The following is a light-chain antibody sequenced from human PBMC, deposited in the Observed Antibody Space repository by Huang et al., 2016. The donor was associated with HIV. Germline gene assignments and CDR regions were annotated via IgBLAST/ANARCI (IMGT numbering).Light chain of an antibody. CDR2: DIS. J-gene: IGKJ4*01. CDR3: QSRNNWPPWVT. V-gene: IGKV3-11*01. CDR1: HSGTSH. Sequence: EVVLTQSPATLSLSPGERATLSCRASHSGTSHVAWYQQKTGQGPRLLIYDISIRAAGTPARFSGSGSGTEAILTISSLETEDFATYFCQSRNNWPPWVTFGGGT.